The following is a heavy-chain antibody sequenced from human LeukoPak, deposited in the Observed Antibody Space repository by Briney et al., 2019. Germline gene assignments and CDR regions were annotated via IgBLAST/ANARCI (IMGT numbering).Heavy chain of an antibody. D-gene: IGHD2-2*01. V-gene: IGHV3-30*18. CDR3: AKDLAYCSSTSCYAAYYYYYGMDV. CDR1: GFTVSSNY. J-gene: IGHJ6*02. Sequence: GGSLRLSCAASGFTVSSNYMSWVRQAPGKGLEWVAVISYDGSNKYYADSVKGRFTISRDNSKNTLYLQMNSLRAEDTAVYYCAKDLAYCSSTSCYAAYYYYYGMDVWGQGTTVTVSS. CDR2: ISYDGSNK.